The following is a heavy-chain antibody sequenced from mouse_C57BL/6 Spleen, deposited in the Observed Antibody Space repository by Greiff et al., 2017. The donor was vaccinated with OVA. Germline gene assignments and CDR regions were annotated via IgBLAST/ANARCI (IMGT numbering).Heavy chain of an antibody. Sequence: QVQLQQPGAELVKPGASVKLSCKASGYTFTSYWMHWVKQRPGQGLEWIGMIHPNSGSTNYNEKFKSKATLTVDKSSSTAYMQLSSLTSEDSAVYYCARRGIITTVVVDYYAMDYWGQGTSVTVSS. CDR2: IHPNSGST. J-gene: IGHJ4*01. D-gene: IGHD1-1*01. CDR3: ARRGIITTVVVDYYAMDY. V-gene: IGHV1-64*01. CDR1: GYTFTSYW.